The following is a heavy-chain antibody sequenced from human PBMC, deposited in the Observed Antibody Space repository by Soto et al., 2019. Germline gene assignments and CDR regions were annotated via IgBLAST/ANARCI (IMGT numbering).Heavy chain of an antibody. V-gene: IGHV3-23*01. CDR1: GFTFSSYA. J-gene: IGHJ6*02. D-gene: IGHD6-13*01. CDR3: AKANTEGYSSSWHSATTGMDV. Sequence: GGSLRLSCAASGFTFSSYAMSWVRQAPGKGLEWVSAISGSGGSTYYADSVKGRFTISRDNSKNSLYLQMNSLRTEDTALYYCAKANTEGYSSSWHSATTGMDVWGQGTTVTVSS. CDR2: ISGSGGST.